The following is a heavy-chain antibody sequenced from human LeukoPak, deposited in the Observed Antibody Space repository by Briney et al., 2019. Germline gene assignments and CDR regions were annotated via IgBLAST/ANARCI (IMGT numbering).Heavy chain of an antibody. CDR3: ARDRWGSIVVVTETNAFDI. CDR1: GFTFSSYS. J-gene: IGHJ3*02. V-gene: IGHV3-21*01. Sequence: SGGSLRLSCAASGFTFSSYSMNWVRQAPGKGLEWVSSISSSSSYIYYADSVKGRFTISRDNAKNSLYLQMNSLRAEDTAVYYCARDRWGSIVVVTETNAFDIWGQGTMVTVSS. CDR2: ISSSSSYI. D-gene: IGHD2-21*02.